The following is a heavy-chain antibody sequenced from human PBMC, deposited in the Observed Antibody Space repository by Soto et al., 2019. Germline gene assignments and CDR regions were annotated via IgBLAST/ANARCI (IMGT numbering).Heavy chain of an antibody. V-gene: IGHV2-5*02. CDR1: GFSLSTSGVG. CDR3: AHSRSSGWVGVGYFDY. J-gene: IGHJ4*02. D-gene: IGHD6-19*01. CDR2: IYWDDDK. Sequence: QITLKESGPTLVKPTQTLTLTCTFSGFSLSTSGVGVGWIRQPPGKALEWLALIYWDDDKRYSPSLKSRLTITXXTXEXXVVLTMTNMDPVDTATYYCAHSRSSGWVGVGYFDYWGQGTLGTVAS.